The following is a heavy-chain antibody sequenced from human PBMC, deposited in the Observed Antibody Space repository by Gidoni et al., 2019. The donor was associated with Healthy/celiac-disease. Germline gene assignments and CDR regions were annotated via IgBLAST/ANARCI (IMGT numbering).Heavy chain of an antibody. J-gene: IGHJ4*02. D-gene: IGHD3-10*01. CDR3: AKEYYGSGSYYKGGPAY. CDR1: GFPFSSYG. V-gene: IGHV3-30*02. CDR2: IRYDGSNK. Sequence: QVQLVESGGGVVQPGGSLRLSCAASGFPFSSYGMHWVRQAPGKGLEWVAFIRYDGSNKYYADSVKGRFTISRDNSKNTLYLQMNSLRAEDTAVYYCAKEYYGSGSYYKGGPAYWGQGTLVTVSS.